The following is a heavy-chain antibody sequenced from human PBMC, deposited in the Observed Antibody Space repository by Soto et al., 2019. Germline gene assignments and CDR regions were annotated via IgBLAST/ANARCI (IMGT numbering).Heavy chain of an antibody. J-gene: IGHJ4*02. CDR2: ISAYNGNT. D-gene: IGHD3-22*01. CDR3: ARSRPYYYDSSGYPEFDY. Sequence: QVQLVQSGAEVKKPGASVKVSCKASGYTFTSYGISWVRQAPGQGLEWMGWISAYNGNTNYAQKLQGRVPMTTDTSTSTAYMELRSLRSDDTAVYYCARSRPYYYDSSGYPEFDYWGQGTLVTVSS. CDR1: GYTFTSYG. V-gene: IGHV1-18*01.